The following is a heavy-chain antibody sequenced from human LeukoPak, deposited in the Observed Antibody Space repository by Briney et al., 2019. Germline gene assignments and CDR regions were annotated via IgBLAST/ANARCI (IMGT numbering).Heavy chain of an antibody. V-gene: IGHV4-59*01. D-gene: IGHD4/OR15-4a*01. Sequence: SETLSLTCTVSGGSISSYYWSWIRQPPGKGPEWIGYIYYSGSTNYNPSLKSRVTISVDTSKNQFSLKLSSVTAADTAVYYCARDANRWFDPWGQGTLVTVSS. CDR3: ARDANRWFDP. CDR2: IYYSGST. CDR1: GGSISSYY. J-gene: IGHJ5*02.